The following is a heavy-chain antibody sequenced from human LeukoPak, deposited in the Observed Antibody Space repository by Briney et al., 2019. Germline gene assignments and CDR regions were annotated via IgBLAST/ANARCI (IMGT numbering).Heavy chain of an antibody. J-gene: IGHJ4*02. CDR2: IWYDGSNK. Sequence: PGGSLRLSCAASGFTFSSYGMHWVRQAPGKGLEWVAIIWYDGSNKYYADSVKGRFTISRDNSKNTLYLQMNSLRAEDTAVYYCARGVMYYDSSGYLFDDWGQGILVTVSS. CDR1: GFTFSSYG. CDR3: ARGVMYYDSSGYLFDD. D-gene: IGHD3-22*01. V-gene: IGHV3-33*01.